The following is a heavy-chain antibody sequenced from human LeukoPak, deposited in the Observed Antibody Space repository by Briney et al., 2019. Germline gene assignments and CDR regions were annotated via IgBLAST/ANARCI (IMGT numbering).Heavy chain of an antibody. CDR1: AGSISSYY. CDR2: IYYNGHT. Sequence: PSETPSLTCTVSAGSISSYYWGWISPPPGKGLGWSGDIYYNGHTNYNPSLKIRVTISVDTSKNQFSLNLNSVTAADTAVYYCARGAGYLRFDYWGQGTLVTVSS. V-gene: IGHV4-59*01. CDR3: ARGAGYLRFDY. J-gene: IGHJ4*02. D-gene: IGHD5-12*01.